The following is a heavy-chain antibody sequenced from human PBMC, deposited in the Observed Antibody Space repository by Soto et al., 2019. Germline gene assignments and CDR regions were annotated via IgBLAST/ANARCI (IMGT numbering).Heavy chain of an antibody. Sequence: SQTLSLTCAISGDSVSSNSAAWNLIRQSPSRGLEWLGRTYYRSKWYNDYAVSVKSRITINPDTSKNQFSLQLNSVTPEDTAVYYCARGKTYYYDSSGYYYVEWFDPWGQGALVTVSS. V-gene: IGHV6-1*01. CDR2: TYYRSKWYN. J-gene: IGHJ5*02. CDR1: GDSVSSNSAA. CDR3: ARGKTYYYDSSGYYYVEWFDP. D-gene: IGHD3-22*01.